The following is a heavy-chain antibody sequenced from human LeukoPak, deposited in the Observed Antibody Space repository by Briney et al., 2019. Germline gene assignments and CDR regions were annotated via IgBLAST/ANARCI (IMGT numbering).Heavy chain of an antibody. CDR1: GFPFSDHE. CDR3: ARGVDY. CDR2: ISPGSSTI. J-gene: IGHJ4*02. V-gene: IGHV3-48*02. Sequence: GGSLRLSCAASGFPFSDHEMNWVRQAPGKGLEWVSYISPGSSTIYYADSAKGRFTISRDNAKNSLYLQMNSLRDEDTAVYYCARGVDYWGQGTLVTVSS.